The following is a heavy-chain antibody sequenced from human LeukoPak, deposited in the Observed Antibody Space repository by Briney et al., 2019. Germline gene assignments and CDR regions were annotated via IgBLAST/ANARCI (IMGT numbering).Heavy chain of an antibody. Sequence: PGGSLRLSCAASGIIISSNYMQWVRQAPGKGLVWVSRINPEGTSTTYADPVKGRFTISRDNAKNTVYLQMNSLRAEDTAVYYCATVTSGHWGQGILVTVSS. CDR2: INPEGTST. CDR3: ATVTSGH. CDR1: GIIISSNY. J-gene: IGHJ4*02. D-gene: IGHD4-17*01. V-gene: IGHV3-74*01.